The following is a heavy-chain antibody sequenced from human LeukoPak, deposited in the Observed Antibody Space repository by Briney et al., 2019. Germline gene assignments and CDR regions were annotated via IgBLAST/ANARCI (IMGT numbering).Heavy chain of an antibody. CDR1: GFTFSGYP. CDR2: ISYDGSNK. Sequence: GGSLRLSCAASGFTFSGYPIHWVRQAPGKGLEWVADISYDGSNKYYADSVKGRFTISRDNSKNTLYLQMNSLRAEDTAVYYCASPRTIGYTYDYWGQGTLVTVSS. CDR3: ASPRTIGYTYDY. V-gene: IGHV3-30-3*01. D-gene: IGHD3-16*02. J-gene: IGHJ4*02.